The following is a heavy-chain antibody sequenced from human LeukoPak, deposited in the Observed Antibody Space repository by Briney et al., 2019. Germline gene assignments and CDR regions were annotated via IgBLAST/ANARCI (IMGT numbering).Heavy chain of an antibody. J-gene: IGHJ3*02. CDR2: INSDGSST. V-gene: IGHV3-74*01. CDR3: ARGLTIFGVVNDAFDI. CDR1: GFTFSSYW. Sequence: SGGSLRLSCAASGFTFSSYWMHWVRQAPGKGRVWVSLINSDGSSTIYADSVKGRVTISRDKAKNKLYLQMNSLRAEDTAVYYCARGLTIFGVVNDAFDIWGQGTMATVSS. D-gene: IGHD3-3*01.